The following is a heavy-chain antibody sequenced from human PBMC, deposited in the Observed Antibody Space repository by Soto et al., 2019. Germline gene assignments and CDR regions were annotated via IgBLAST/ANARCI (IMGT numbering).Heavy chain of an antibody. D-gene: IGHD2-21*02. CDR2: IYWDDDK. CDR1: GFSLSTGGVG. J-gene: IGHJ6*02. Sequence: QITLMESGPTLVKPTQTLTLTCTFSGFSLSTGGVGVGWIRQPPGKALEWLALIYWDDDKRYSPSLRSRLTITKDTSKNQVVLTMTNMDPVDTATYSCTHSRCGGDCLQSYSSHYYYGMDVWGQRTTVTVSS. CDR3: THSRCGGDCLQSYSSHYYYGMDV. V-gene: IGHV2-5*02.